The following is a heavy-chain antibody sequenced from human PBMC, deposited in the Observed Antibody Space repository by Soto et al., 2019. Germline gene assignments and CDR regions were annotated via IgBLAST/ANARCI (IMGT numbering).Heavy chain of an antibody. CDR1: GGSVGGYY. J-gene: IGHJ4*02. Sequence: VQLQESGPGLVKPSETLSLTCNVSGGSVGGYYWSWIRQPAGKGLEWIGRVYSSGNTNYNSSLQTRVTMSVDTSKNQVSLKLRSVTAADTAVYYCAREYSSGWYYFDYWGQGTLVTVSS. V-gene: IGHV4-4*07. CDR3: AREYSSGWYYFDY. CDR2: VYSSGNT. D-gene: IGHD6-19*01.